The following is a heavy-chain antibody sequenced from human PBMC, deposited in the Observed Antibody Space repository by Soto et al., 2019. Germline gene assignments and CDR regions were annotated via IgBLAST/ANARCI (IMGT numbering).Heavy chain of an antibody. J-gene: IGHJ6*02. CDR2: ISAYNGNT. V-gene: IGHV1-18*01. CDR3: ARGGNCCATGVCSLYGMDV. Sequence: QVQLVQSGAEVKKPGASVKVSCKASGYTFTSYGISWVRQAPGQGLEWMGWISAYNGNTNYAQKFPGRVTMTTDTSTSTAYMGLRGVRSDDAAVYCCARGGNCCATGVCSLYGMDVWGQGTTVTVSS. CDR1: GYTFTSYG. D-gene: IGHD2-8*01.